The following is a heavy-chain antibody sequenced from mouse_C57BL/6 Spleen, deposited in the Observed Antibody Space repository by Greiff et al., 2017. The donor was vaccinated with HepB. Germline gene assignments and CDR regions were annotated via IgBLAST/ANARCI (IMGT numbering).Heavy chain of an antibody. CDR2: INPSNGGT. V-gene: IGHV1-22*01. Sequence: EVQLQQSGPELVKPGASVKMSCKASGYTFTDYNMHWVKQSHGKSLEWIGYINPSNGGTSYNQKFKGKATLTVNKSSSTAYMEHRSLTSEASAVYYCATGANRRGYAMDYWGQGTSVTVSS. D-gene: IGHD2-14*01. CDR3: ATGANRRGYAMDY. CDR1: GYTFTDYN. J-gene: IGHJ4*01.